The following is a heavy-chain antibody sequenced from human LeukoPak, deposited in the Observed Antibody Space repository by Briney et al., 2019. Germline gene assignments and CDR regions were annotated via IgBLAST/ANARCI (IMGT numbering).Heavy chain of an antibody. J-gene: IGHJ6*03. CDR3: ARHSRYYYYYYYMDV. Sequence: PSETLSLTCAVYGGSFSSYYWGWIRQPPGKGLEWIGSIYYSGSTYYNPPLKSRVTISVDTSKNQFSLKLSSVTAADTAVYYCARHSRYYYYYYYMDVWGKGTTVTVSS. CDR1: GGSFSSYY. CDR2: IYYSGST. D-gene: IGHD1-1*01. V-gene: IGHV4-39*01.